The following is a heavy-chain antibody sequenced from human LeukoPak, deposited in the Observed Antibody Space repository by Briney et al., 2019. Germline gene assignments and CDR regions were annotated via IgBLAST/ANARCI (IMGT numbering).Heavy chain of an antibody. D-gene: IGHD5-24*01. Sequence: SETLSLTCSVSGGSISSYYWSWIRQPPGKGLEWIGYIHYSGSTNSNPSLKSRVTISVVTSKNQFSLKLTSVTAADTAVYYCARVERSRWCFDLWGRGTLVTVSS. CDR2: IHYSGST. V-gene: IGHV4-59*01. CDR3: ARVERSRWCFDL. J-gene: IGHJ2*01. CDR1: GGSISSYY.